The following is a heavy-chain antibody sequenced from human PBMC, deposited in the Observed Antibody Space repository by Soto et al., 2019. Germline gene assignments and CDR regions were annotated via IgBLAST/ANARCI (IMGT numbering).Heavy chain of an antibody. V-gene: IGHV1-2*02. J-gene: IGHJ4*02. CDR1: GYSFTGYY. CDR2: INPDRGAT. CDR3: ARGDYGTGGYPFPYFDY. D-gene: IGHD2-8*02. Sequence: HEHLVQSGAEVKRPGASLKVSCKASGYSFTGYYIHWVRQAPGQGLEWMGWINPDRGATNYAQNFQGRVTLTSDTAISTASMDLTSLTSDDTAVYYCARGDYGTGGYPFPYFDYGGQGTLVIVSS.